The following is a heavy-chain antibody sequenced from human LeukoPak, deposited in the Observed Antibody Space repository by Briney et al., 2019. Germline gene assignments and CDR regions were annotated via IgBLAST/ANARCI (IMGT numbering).Heavy chain of an antibody. Sequence: ASVKVSCKASGYTFTGYDMHWVRQAPGQGLEWMGWINPNSGGTNYAQKFQGRVTMTRDTSISTAYMELSRLRSDDTAVYYCARVGSYYDSSGYYAYWGQGTLVTVSS. CDR1: GYTFTGYD. D-gene: IGHD3-22*01. CDR2: INPNSGGT. CDR3: ARVGSYYDSSGYYAY. J-gene: IGHJ4*02. V-gene: IGHV1-2*02.